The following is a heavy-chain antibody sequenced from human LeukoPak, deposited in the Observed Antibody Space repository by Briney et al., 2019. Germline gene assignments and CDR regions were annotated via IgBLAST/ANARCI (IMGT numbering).Heavy chain of an antibody. V-gene: IGHV3-30*18. Sequence: GGSLRLSCATSGFTFSTYGMHWVRQAPGKGLEWVAVISYDGRNKYYADSVKGRFTISRDNSENTLYLQMNSLRAEDTAVYYCAKDPPRDTPMVWKYWGQGTLVTVSS. CDR3: AKDPPRDTPMVWKY. D-gene: IGHD5-18*01. CDR1: GFTFSTYG. CDR2: ISYDGRNK. J-gene: IGHJ4*02.